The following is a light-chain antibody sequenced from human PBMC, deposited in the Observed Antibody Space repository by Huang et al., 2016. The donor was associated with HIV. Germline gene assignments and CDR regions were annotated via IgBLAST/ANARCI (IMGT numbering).Light chain of an antibody. CDR1: QSVGST. CDR3: QQYYKLYT. Sequence: IVMTQSPGTRSVSPGERATLSCRASQSVGSTLACYQQKPGQSPRLLIYGASTRATGIPARFSGSGSGTEFTLTIISLQSEDFAVYYCQQYYKLYTFGQGTKLEIK. CDR2: GAS. V-gene: IGKV3-15*01. J-gene: IGKJ2*01.